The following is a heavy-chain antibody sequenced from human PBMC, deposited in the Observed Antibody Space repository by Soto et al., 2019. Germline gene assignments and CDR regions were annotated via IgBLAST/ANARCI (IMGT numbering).Heavy chain of an antibody. D-gene: IGHD3-10*01. J-gene: IGHJ3*01. CDR3: ARDPEYGSGSLDV. CDR1: GYTFTSYA. CDR2: INPGKETT. V-gene: IGHV1-3*01. Sequence: QGQLVQSGAEVKKPGASVKVSCEASGYTFTSYAIHWVRQAPGQRLEWIGWINPGKETTRYSQRFQGRVTITSDTSANTVYMLLSSVTSEDTALYFCARDPEYGSGSLDVWGQGTMVIVSS.